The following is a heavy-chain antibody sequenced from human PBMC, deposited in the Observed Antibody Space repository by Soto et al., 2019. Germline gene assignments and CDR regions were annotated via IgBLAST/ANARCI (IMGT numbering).Heavy chain of an antibody. CDR3: ASEPVAPYYYYGMDV. Sequence: QVQLVQSGAEVKKPGASVKVSCKASGYTFTGYYMHWVRQAPGQGLEWMGWINPNSGGTNYAQKFQGRVTMTRDTSISTAYMELRRLRSDDTAVYYCASEPVAPYYYYGMDVWGQGTTVTVSS. V-gene: IGHV1-2*02. CDR1: GYTFTGYY. J-gene: IGHJ6*02. D-gene: IGHD2-15*01. CDR2: INPNSGGT.